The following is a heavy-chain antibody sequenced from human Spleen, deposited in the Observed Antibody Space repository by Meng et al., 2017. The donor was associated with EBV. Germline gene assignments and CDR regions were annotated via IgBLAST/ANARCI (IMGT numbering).Heavy chain of an antibody. CDR1: GTSCSIFYS. D-gene: IGHD6-19*01. Sequence: EQGPVQWTPSAPLAHSVTYPGTSCSIFYSWAWTLQPPGRGLEWIGGVHYTGGTYYSPSLKRRVPVSVDTSKDQFSLRLSSVTAADTAVYYGARPFPSWQSPRLDPFGAWGQGTLVTVSS. J-gene: IGHJ5*02. V-gene: IGHV4-38-2*02. CDR2: VHYTGGT. CDR3: ARPFPSWQSPRLDPFGA.